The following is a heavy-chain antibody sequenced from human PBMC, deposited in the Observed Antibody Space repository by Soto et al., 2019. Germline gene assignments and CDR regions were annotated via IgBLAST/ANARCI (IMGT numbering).Heavy chain of an antibody. Sequence: SETLSLTCTVSGGSISSSNYYWGWIRQPPGKGLEWIGRIYYSGSIYYNPSLKSRVTISVDTSKNQFSLKLSSVTAADTAVYYCTRRTRSSDAFDIWGQGTMVTVSS. V-gene: IGHV4-39*01. CDR1: GGSISSSNYY. D-gene: IGHD2-2*01. CDR2: IYYSGSI. J-gene: IGHJ3*02. CDR3: TRRTRSSDAFDI.